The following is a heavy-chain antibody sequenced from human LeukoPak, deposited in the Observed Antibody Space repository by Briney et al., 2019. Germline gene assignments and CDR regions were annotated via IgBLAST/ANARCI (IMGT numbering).Heavy chain of an antibody. CDR2: NYYSGST. D-gene: IGHD3-10*01. Sequence: SETLSLTCTASGGSISSSCYYWGWIRQPPGKGLEWIVSNYYSGSTYYNPSLKSRVTICVDTSKKQFSLKLSSVTAADTAVYYCARRSVECDVFDIWGQGTMVTVSS. V-gene: IGHV4-39*01. CDR1: GGSISSSCYY. CDR3: ARRSVECDVFDI. J-gene: IGHJ3*02.